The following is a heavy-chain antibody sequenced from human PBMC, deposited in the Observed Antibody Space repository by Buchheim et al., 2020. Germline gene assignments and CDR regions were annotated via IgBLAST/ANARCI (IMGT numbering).Heavy chain of an antibody. J-gene: IGHJ5*02. V-gene: IGHV1-2*02. Sequence: QVQLVQSGAEVKKPGASVNVSCKASGYTFTGYYIHWVRQAPGQGLDWMGWINIYSGDTSYDQKFQGRVTMTRDTSVTTAQMRLIGLTSDDTAVYYCVREGSLTTSGYNHWGQGT. CDR3: VREGSLTTSGYNH. CDR2: INIYSGDT. CDR1: GYTFTGYY. D-gene: IGHD3-22*01.